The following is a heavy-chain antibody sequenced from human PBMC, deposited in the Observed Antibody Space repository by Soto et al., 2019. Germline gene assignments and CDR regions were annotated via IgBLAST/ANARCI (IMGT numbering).Heavy chain of an antibody. D-gene: IGHD3-10*01. Sequence: QVQLVESGGGVVQPGMSLRLSCAASGFRFSGYGMHWVRQAPGTGLEWLAAISDDGSNTYYGDSVKGRFTISRDNSKNPLYLQINSLGAEDTAVYYCARDRECEHNNGGPQGSRGEGTEVTVS. CDR1: GFRFSGYG. V-gene: IGHV3-30*03. CDR3: ARDRECEHNNGGPQGS. CDR2: ISDDGSNT. J-gene: IGHJ4*02.